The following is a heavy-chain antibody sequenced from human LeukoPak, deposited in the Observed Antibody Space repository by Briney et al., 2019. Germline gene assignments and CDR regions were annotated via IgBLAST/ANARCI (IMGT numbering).Heavy chain of an antibody. J-gene: IGHJ4*02. CDR3: ARHIVYDAYKA. CDR1: GGSFSGYY. Sequence: SETLSLTCAVYGGSFSGYYWSWIRQPPGKGLEWIGEINHSGSTNYNPSLKSRVTISVDTSRNEFSLKLSFVTAADTAFYYCARHIVYDAYKAWGQGTLVTVSS. CDR2: INHSGST. V-gene: IGHV4-34*01. D-gene: IGHD5-24*01.